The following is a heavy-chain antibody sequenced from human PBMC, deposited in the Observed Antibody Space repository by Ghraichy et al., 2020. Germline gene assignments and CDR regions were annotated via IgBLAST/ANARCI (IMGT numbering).Heavy chain of an antibody. Sequence: LSLTCAASGFTFSSYAMSWVRQAPGKGLEWVSAISGSGGSTYYADSVKGRFTISRDNSKNTLYLQMNSLRAEDTAVYYCAKDRILWFGELLYYYYYGMDVWGQGTTVTVSS. V-gene: IGHV3-23*01. CDR3: AKDRILWFGELLYYYYYGMDV. D-gene: IGHD3-10*01. J-gene: IGHJ6*02. CDR1: GFTFSSYA. CDR2: ISGSGGST.